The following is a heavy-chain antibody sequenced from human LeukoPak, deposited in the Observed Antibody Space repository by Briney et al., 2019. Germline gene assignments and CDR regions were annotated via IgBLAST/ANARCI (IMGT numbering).Heavy chain of an antibody. V-gene: IGHV4-61*01. D-gene: IGHD2-2*01. J-gene: IGHJ5*02. CDR2: IYYSGSN. CDR1: GGSVSSGSYY. CDR3: ASDTPRYCSSTSCRIGDTYWFDP. Sequence: PETLSLTCTVSGGSVSSGSYYWSWIRQPPGKGLEWIGYIYYSGSNNYNPSLKSRVTISVDTSKNQFSLKLSSVTAADTAVYYCASDTPRYCSSTSCRIGDTYWFDPWGQGTLVTVSS.